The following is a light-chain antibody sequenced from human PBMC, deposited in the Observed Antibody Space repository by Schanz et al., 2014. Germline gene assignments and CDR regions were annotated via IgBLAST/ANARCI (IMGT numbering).Light chain of an antibody. CDR3: ASYTSTSIVV. CDR1: TSDIGGSNS. Sequence: QSALSQPASVSGSPGQSITISCTGTTSDIGGSNSVSWYQQHPGKAPQLLIYGVWSRPSGVSNRFSGSKSGNTASLTISGLQAEDEADFYCASYTSTSIVVFGGGTKLTVL. J-gene: IGLJ2*01. CDR2: GVW. V-gene: IGLV2-14*03.